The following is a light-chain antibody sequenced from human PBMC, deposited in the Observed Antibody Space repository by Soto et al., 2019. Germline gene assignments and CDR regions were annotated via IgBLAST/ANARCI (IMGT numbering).Light chain of an antibody. V-gene: IGLV1-51*01. CDR1: NSNIGANS. Sequence: QSVLTQPPSVSAAPGQKVTISCSGSNSNIGANSVSWYQHLPGTAPKVVIYDDDKRPSGIPDRFSGSKSGTSATLDITGLQIGDEADYYRGTWHSTLSVEWVFGGGTKVTVL. CDR2: DDD. CDR3: GTWHSTLSVEWV. J-gene: IGLJ3*02.